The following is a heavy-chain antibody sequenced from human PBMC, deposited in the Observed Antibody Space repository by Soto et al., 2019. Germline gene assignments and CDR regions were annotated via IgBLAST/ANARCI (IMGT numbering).Heavy chain of an antibody. V-gene: IGHV3-30*03. CDR1: GFSFSTYV. Sequence: GGSLRLSCAASGFSFSTYVMHWVRQAPGKGLEWVAFISNDGSNKYYADSVKGRFTISRDNSKNTLYLQMNSLRAEDTAVYYCARHAKVDWLLYGGLFDYWGQGTLVTVSS. CDR2: ISNDGSNK. CDR3: ARHAKVDWLLYGGLFDY. J-gene: IGHJ4*02. D-gene: IGHD3-9*01.